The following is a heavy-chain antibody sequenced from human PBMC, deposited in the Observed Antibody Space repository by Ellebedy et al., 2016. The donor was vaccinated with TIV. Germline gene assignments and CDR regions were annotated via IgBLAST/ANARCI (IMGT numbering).Heavy chain of an antibody. D-gene: IGHD6-13*01. Sequence: GESLKISXAASGFTFSSYWMSWVRQAPGKGLEWVANIKQDGSEKYYVDSVKGRFTISRDNAKNSLYLQMNSLRAEDTAVYYCARDAYSSSWYGDYGMDVWGQGTTVTVSS. J-gene: IGHJ6*02. V-gene: IGHV3-7*01. CDR1: GFTFSSYW. CDR2: IKQDGSEK. CDR3: ARDAYSSSWYGDYGMDV.